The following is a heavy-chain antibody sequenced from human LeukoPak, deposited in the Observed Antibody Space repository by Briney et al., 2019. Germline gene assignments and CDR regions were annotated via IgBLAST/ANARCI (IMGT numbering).Heavy chain of an antibody. Sequence: AGGSLRLSCAASRFTFSSYWMSWVRQAPGKGLEWMANIKQDGSEKYYVDFVKGRFTISRDNAKNSLYLQMNRLRAGDTAVYYCARDAPPYCSGGSCYSRYWGQGALVTVSS. CDR1: RFTFSSYW. CDR2: IKQDGSEK. CDR3: ARDAPPYCSGGSCYSRY. J-gene: IGHJ4*02. D-gene: IGHD2-15*01. V-gene: IGHV3-7*01.